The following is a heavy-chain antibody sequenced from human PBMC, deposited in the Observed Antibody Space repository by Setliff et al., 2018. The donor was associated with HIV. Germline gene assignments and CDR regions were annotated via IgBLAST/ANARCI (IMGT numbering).Heavy chain of an antibody. Sequence: SETLSLTCTVSGGSIRSYYWSWVRQPPGRGLEWVGYIYHVGGTYYNPSLRSRVTISVDRSKNLFSLKLTSVTAADTAVYYCAKGPVSGVDLWGQGTLVTVSS. J-gene: IGHJ5*02. CDR1: GGSIRSYY. V-gene: IGHV4-30-2*01. D-gene: IGHD2-15*01. CDR3: AKGPVSGVDL. CDR2: IYHVGGT.